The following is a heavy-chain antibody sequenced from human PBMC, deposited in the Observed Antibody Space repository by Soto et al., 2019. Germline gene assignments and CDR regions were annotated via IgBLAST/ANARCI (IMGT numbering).Heavy chain of an antibody. CDR1: AVTFSSYS. J-gene: IGHJ5*02. D-gene: IGHD3-10*01. V-gene: IGHV3-21*01. CDR3: ARDQGSGSIRFDP. Sequence: EVQLVESGGGLVKPGGSLRLSCAASAVTFSSYSMNWVRQAPGKGLEWVSSISSSSSDIYYADTVKGRFTITRDNSKISLYLQMNSLRNEDTAVYYCARDQGSGSIRFDPWGQGTLVTVCS. CDR2: ISSSSSDI.